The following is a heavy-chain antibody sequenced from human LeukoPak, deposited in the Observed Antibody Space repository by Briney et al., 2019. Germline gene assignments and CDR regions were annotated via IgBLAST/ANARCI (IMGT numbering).Heavy chain of an antibody. CDR2: INPNSGGT. V-gene: IGHV1-2*02. Sequence: ASVKVSCKASGYTFTGYYMHWVRQAPGQGLEWMGWINPNSGGTNYAQKFQGRVTMTRDTSISTAYMELSRLRPDDTAVYYCARVGTGAVADDDAFDIWGQGTMVTVSS. CDR1: GYTFTGYY. J-gene: IGHJ3*02. D-gene: IGHD6-19*01. CDR3: ARVGTGAVADDDAFDI.